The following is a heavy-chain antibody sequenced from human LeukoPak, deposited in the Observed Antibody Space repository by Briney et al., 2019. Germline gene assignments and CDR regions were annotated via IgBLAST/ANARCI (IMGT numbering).Heavy chain of an antibody. CDR2: IWYDGSNK. D-gene: IGHD1-14*01. CDR1: GFTFNSYA. J-gene: IGHJ4*02. V-gene: IGHV3-33*08. CDR3: ARASYRCLDY. Sequence: HPGGSLRLSCAASGFTFNSYAMYWVRHAPGKGLEWVAVIWYDGSNKYYADSVKGRVTISRDNSKNTLYLQMNSLRAEGTAVYYCARASYRCLDYWGQGTLVTVSS.